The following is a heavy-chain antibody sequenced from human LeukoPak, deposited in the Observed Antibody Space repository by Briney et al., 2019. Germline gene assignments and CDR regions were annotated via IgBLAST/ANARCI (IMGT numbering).Heavy chain of an antibody. V-gene: IGHV4-39*01. Sequence: SETLSLTCTVSGGSISSSSYYWGWIRQLPGKGLEWIGSIYYSGSTYYNPSLKSRVTISVDTSKNQFSLKLSSVTAADTAVYYCARIYDFWSGYYHYWGQGTLVTVSS. CDR1: GGSISSSSYY. CDR2: IYYSGST. D-gene: IGHD3-3*01. CDR3: ARIYDFWSGYYHY. J-gene: IGHJ4*02.